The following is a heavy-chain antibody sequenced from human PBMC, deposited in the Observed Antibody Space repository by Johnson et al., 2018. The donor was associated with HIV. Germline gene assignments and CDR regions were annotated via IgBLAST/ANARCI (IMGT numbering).Heavy chain of an antibody. V-gene: IGHV3-23*04. CDR3: AKDHPVVAERTGAFDM. CDR1: GFTFSSYA. Sequence: VQLVESGGGSAKPGGSLRLSCAASGFTFSSYAMSWVRQAPGKGLEWVSAISGSGGSTYYADSVKGRFTISRDNSKNTLYLQMNSLRAEDTAVYYCAKDHPVVAERTGAFDMWGHGTMVIVSS. J-gene: IGHJ3*02. CDR2: ISGSGGST. D-gene: IGHD2-15*01.